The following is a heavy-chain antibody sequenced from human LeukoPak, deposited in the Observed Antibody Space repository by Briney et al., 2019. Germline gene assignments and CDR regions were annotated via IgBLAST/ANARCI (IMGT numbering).Heavy chain of an antibody. Sequence: GASVKVSCKASEYTFTSYYMHWVRQAPGQGLEWMGMINPSGGSTSYAQKFQGRVTMTRDTSTSTVYMELSSLRSEDTAVYYCARESGYDILTGYKYYFDYWGQGTLVTVSS. V-gene: IGHV1-46*01. J-gene: IGHJ4*02. CDR2: INPSGGST. CDR3: ARESGYDILTGYKYYFDY. D-gene: IGHD3-9*01. CDR1: EYTFTSYY.